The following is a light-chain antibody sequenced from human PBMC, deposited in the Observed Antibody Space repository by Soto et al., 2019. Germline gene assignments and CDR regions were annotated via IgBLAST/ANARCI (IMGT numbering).Light chain of an antibody. CDR2: GAS. J-gene: IGKJ4*01. CDR3: HQYATDPLT. Sequence: EIVLTQSPGTLSLSPGDRATLSCRASQSVGRDYVAWFQHKGGQAPRLLVHGASNSTTGIPDMFSGSGSGTDFTLIISRLSHEFFAVYYWHQYATDPLTFGGGTKVEI. CDR1: QSVGRDY. V-gene: IGKV3-20*01.